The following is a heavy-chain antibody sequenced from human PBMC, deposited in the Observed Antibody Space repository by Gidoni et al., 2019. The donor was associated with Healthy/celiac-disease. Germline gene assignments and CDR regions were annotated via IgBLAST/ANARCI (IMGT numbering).Heavy chain of an antibody. D-gene: IGHD4-17*01. CDR2: ISGSGGST. Sequence: EVQLLESGGGLVQPGGSLRLSCAASGFTFSSYAMSWVRQAPGKGQGWVSAISGSGGSTYYADSVKGRFTISRDNSKNTLYLQMNSLRAEDTAVYYCAKVGGGDSRGDYWGQGTLVTVSS. CDR1: GFTFSSYA. CDR3: AKVGGGDSRGDY. V-gene: IGHV3-23*01. J-gene: IGHJ4*02.